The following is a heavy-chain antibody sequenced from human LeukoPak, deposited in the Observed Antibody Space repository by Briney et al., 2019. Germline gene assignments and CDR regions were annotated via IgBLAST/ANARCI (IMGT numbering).Heavy chain of an antibody. Sequence: GRSLRLSCAPSGFTFDDYAMHWVRHAPGKGLEWVSGISWNSGSIGYADSVKGRFTISRDNAKNSLYLQMNSLRAEDTALYYCAKDRLRFSVAVAATFDYWGQGTLVTVSS. J-gene: IGHJ4*02. V-gene: IGHV3-9*01. CDR3: AKDRLRFSVAVAATFDY. D-gene: IGHD2-15*01. CDR2: ISWNSGSI. CDR1: GFTFDDYA.